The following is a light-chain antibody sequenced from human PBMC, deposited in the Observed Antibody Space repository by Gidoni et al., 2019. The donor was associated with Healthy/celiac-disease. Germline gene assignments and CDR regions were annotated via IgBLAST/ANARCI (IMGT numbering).Light chain of an antibody. CDR2: QDS. J-gene: IGLJ2*01. CDR1: KLGAKY. CDR3: QAWDSSTAVV. V-gene: IGLV3-1*01. Sequence: SYELTQPTSVSVSPGPTASITCSGDKLGAKYACWYQQKPGQSPVLVIYQDSKRPSGIPERFSGSNSGNTATLTISGTQAMDEADYYCQAWDSSTAVVFGGGTKLTVL.